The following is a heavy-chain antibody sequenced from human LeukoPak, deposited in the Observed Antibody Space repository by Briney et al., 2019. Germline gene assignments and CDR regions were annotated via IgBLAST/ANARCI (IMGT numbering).Heavy chain of an antibody. J-gene: IGHJ4*02. CDR1: GGSFSGYY. Sequence: SETLSLTCAVYGGSFSGYYWSWIRQPPGKGLEWIGEIKHSGSTNYNPSLKSRVTISVDTSKKQFSLKLSSVTAADTAVYYCARHRGHDSSGEFDYWGQGTLVTVSS. V-gene: IGHV4-34*01. CDR3: ARHRGHDSSGEFDY. D-gene: IGHD3-22*01. CDR2: IKHSGST.